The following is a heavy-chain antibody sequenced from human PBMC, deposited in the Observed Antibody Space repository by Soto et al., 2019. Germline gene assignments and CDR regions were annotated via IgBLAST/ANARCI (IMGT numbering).Heavy chain of an antibody. CDR2: IYYSGST. CDR1: GGSISSGGYY. D-gene: IGHD3-10*01. Sequence: SETLSLTCTVSGGSISSGGYYWSWIRQHPGNGLEWIGYIYYSGSTYYNPSLKSRVTISVDTSKNQFSLKLSSVTAADTAVYYCARVISSGSYYPISYYFDYWGQGTLVTVSS. CDR3: ARVISSGSYYPISYYFDY. J-gene: IGHJ4*02. V-gene: IGHV4-31*03.